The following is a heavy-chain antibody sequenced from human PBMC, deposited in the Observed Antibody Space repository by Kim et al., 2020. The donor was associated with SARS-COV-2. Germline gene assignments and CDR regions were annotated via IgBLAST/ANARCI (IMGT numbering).Heavy chain of an antibody. CDR1: GGSISSYY. D-gene: IGHD6-13*01. V-gene: IGHV4-59*13. J-gene: IGHJ4*02. CDR2: IYYSGST. CDR3: AREGIAAAGTFDY. Sequence: SETLSLTCTVSGGSISSYYWSWIRQPPGKGLEWIGYIYYSGSTNYNPSLKSRVTISVDTSKNQFSLKLSSVTAADTAVYYCAREGIAAAGTFDYWGQGTLVTVSS.